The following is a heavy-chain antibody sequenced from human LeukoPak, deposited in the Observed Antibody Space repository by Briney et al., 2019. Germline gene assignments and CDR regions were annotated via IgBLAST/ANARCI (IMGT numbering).Heavy chain of an antibody. Sequence: GESLKISCKGSESTFSTQWIAWVRQMPGKGLEWMGIVYPHDSDTRYSPAVQGQVTISADKSISTAYLQWGSLKASDTAMYYCARLTDMDYGDWGIDYWGQGTLVTVSS. CDR3: ARLTDMDYGDWGIDY. V-gene: IGHV5-51*01. CDR2: VYPHDSDT. CDR1: ESTFSTQW. D-gene: IGHD4-17*01. J-gene: IGHJ4*02.